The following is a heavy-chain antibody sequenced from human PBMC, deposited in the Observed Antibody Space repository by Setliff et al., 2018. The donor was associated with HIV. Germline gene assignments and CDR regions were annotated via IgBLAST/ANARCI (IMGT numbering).Heavy chain of an antibody. V-gene: IGHV3-21*01. CDR3: ARVLPYYYDSSGYYYEGAFDI. D-gene: IGHD3-22*01. CDR1: GFTFSSYS. CDR2: SSSSSYI. J-gene: IGHJ3*02. Sequence: PGGSLRLSCAASGFTFSSYSMNWVRQAPGKGLEWVSFSSSSSYIYYADSVKGRFTISRDNAKNSLYLQMNSLRAEDTAVYYCARVLPYYYDSSGYYYEGAFDIWGQGTMVTVSS.